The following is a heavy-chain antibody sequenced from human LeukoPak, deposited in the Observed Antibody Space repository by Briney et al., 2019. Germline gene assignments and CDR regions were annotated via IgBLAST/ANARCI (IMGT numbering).Heavy chain of an antibody. CDR2: IIPIFGTA. D-gene: IGHD5-18*01. CDR3: ARDRYSYGSPDY. J-gene: IGHJ4*02. Sequence: GSSVKVSCKASGGTFSSYAISWVRQAPGQGLEWMGGIIPIFGTANYAQKFQGRVTITADESTSTAYMELSSLRPEDTAVYYCARDRYSYGSPDYWGQGTLVTVSS. CDR1: GGTFSSYA. V-gene: IGHV1-69*01.